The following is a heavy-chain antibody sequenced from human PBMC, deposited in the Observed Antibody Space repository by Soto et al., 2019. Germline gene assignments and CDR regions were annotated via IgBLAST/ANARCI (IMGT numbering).Heavy chain of an antibody. CDR1: GYTFTSYG. V-gene: IGHV1-18*01. CDR3: ASSPDSSGYFRFDY. D-gene: IGHD3-22*01. Sequence: ASVKVSCKASGYTFTSYGISWVRQAPGQGLEWMGWISAYNGNTNYAQKLQGRVTMTTDTSTSTAYMELRSLRSDDTAVYYCASSPDSSGYFRFDYWGQGTLVTVSS. CDR2: ISAYNGNT. J-gene: IGHJ4*02.